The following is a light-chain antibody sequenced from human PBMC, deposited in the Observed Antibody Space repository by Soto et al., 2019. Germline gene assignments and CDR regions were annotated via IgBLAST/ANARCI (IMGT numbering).Light chain of an antibody. CDR3: QPYGSSPRT. CDR1: QSVFSSF. CDR2: GAS. J-gene: IGKJ1*01. V-gene: IGKV3-20*01. Sequence: EIVLTQSPGTLSLSPGEGATLSCRASQSVFSSFLAWYQQKPGQAPRLLIYGASSRATGIPDRFSGSGSGTDFTLSISRLEPEDFAVYYCQPYGSSPRTFGQGTKGDIK.